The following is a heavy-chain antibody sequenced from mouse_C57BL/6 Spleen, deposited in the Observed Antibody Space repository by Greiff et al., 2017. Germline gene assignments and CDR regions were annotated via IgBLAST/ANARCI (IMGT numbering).Heavy chain of an antibody. CDR2: ISNGGGST. J-gene: IGHJ4*01. V-gene: IGHV5-12*01. CDR1: GFTFSDYY. CDR3: ANDYAYAMDY. D-gene: IGHD2-4*01. Sequence: EVKLQESGGGLVQPGGSLKLSCAASGFTFSDYYMYWVRQTPEKRLEWVAYISNGGGSTYYPDTVKGRFTISRDNAKNTLYLQMSRLKSEDTAMYYCANDYAYAMDYWGQGTSVTVSS.